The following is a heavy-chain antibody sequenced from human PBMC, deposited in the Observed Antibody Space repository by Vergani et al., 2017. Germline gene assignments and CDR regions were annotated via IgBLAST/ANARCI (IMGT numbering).Heavy chain of an antibody. Sequence: QVQLVETGGGVVQPGGSLRLYCATSGFSFNTCGAHWVRQAPGKGLGGVAFIGYDGRIKYNVDSVKGGFTISRDTYKKTLSLQMRGLRADDTAVYYCAKDGRENSDYGYFDYWGQGTLVTVSS. V-gene: IGHV3-30*02. CDR3: AKDGRENSDYGYFDY. J-gene: IGHJ4*02. D-gene: IGHD4-17*01. CDR2: IGYDGRIK. CDR1: GFSFNTCG.